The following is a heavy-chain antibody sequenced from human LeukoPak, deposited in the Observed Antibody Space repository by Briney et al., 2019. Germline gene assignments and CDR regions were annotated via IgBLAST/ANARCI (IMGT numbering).Heavy chain of an antibody. Sequence: PSGTLSLTCAVSGGSISSSNWWSWVRQPPGKGLEWIGEIYHSGSTNYNPSLKSRVTISVDKSKNQFSLKLSSVTAADMAVYYCARTGVVGAHRKAFDIWGQGTMVTVSS. CDR3: ARTGVVGAHRKAFDI. J-gene: IGHJ3*02. CDR2: IYHSGST. D-gene: IGHD1-26*01. V-gene: IGHV4-4*02. CDR1: GGSISSSNW.